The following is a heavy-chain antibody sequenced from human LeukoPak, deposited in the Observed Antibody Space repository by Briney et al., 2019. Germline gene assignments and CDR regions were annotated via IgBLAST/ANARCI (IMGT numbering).Heavy chain of an antibody. V-gene: IGHV4-39*01. J-gene: IGHJ4*02. D-gene: IGHD6-6*01. Sequence: PSETLSLICTVSGGSISSSSYYWGWIRQPPGKGLEWIGSIYYCALTFYNPSLNIRVTISVDPSKNQFSLKLSSVPAADTAVYYCARHVFGGEAVRPYYFDYWGQGTLVTVSS. CDR2: IYYCALT. CDR1: GGSISSSSYY. CDR3: ARHVFGGEAVRPYYFDY.